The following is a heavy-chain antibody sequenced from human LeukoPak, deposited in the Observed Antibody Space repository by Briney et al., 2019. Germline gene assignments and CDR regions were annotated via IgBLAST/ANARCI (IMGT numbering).Heavy chain of an antibody. CDR2: IYYSGST. Sequence: PSETLSLTCTVSGGSFSSPGYYWGWIRQPPGKGLEWIGSIYYSGSTYYNPSLKSRVTISVDTSKNQFSLKLSSVTAADTAVYYCARDSAVPAARSYYYGMDVWGQGTTVTVSS. CDR3: ARDSAVPAARSYYYGMDV. CDR1: GGSFSSPGYY. J-gene: IGHJ6*02. D-gene: IGHD2-2*01. V-gene: IGHV4-39*02.